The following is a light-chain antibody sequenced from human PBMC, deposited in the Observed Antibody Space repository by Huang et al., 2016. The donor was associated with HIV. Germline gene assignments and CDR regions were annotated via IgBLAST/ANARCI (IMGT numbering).Light chain of an antibody. CDR1: QSVLYSANKKHLPMNC. CDR2: LAS. Sequence: DIVMTQSPDSLAVPLGERATISCVSSQSVLYSANKKHLPMNCLAWYQKKPGQPPKRLIYLASSRASGVPDRFSGSGSGTDFTLTISSLQAEDVAVYYCQQHYSTPWTFGQGTKVEIK. J-gene: IGKJ1*01. CDR3: QQHYSTPWT. V-gene: IGKV4-1*01.